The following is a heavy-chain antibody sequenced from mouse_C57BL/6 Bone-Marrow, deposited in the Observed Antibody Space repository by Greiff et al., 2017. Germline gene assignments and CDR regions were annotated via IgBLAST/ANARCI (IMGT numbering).Heavy chain of an antibody. J-gene: IGHJ2*01. D-gene: IGHD1-1*01. CDR1: GFNIKDDY. Sequence: EVQLQESGAELVRPGASVKLSCTASGFNIKDDYMHWVKQRPEQGLEWIGWIDPESGDTEYASNFQGKATITADTSSNTAYLQLSSLTSEDTAVYYCTTVVHYWCQGTTLTVSS. CDR2: IDPESGDT. V-gene: IGHV14-4*01. CDR3: TTVVHY.